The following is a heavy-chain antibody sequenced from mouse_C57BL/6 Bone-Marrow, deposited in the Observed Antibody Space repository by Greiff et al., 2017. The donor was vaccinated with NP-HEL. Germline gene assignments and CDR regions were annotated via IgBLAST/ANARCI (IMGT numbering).Heavy chain of an antibody. J-gene: IGHJ1*03. CDR1: GYTFTSYW. V-gene: IGHV1-69*01. Sequence: QVQLQQPGAELVMPGASVKLSCKASGYTFTSYWMHWVKQRPGQGLEWIGEIDTSDSYTNYNQKFKGKSTLTVDKSSSTAYMQLSNLTSADSAVYYCASERNYYYGFDVWGTGTTVTVSS. CDR2: IDTSDSYT. CDR3: ASERNYYYGFDV. D-gene: IGHD1-1*01.